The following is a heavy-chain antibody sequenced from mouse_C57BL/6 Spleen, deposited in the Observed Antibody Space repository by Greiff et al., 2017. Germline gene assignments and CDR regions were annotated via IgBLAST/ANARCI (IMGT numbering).Heavy chain of an antibody. V-gene: IGHV1-81*01. CDR1: GYTFTSYG. Sequence: QVQLQQSGAELARPGASVKLSCKASGYTFTSYGISWVKQRTGQGPEWIGEIYPRSGNTYYNEKFKGKATLTADKSSSTAYMELRSLTSEDSAVYFCAQFISGAYAMDYWGQGTSVTVSS. J-gene: IGHJ4*01. D-gene: IGHD1-1*01. CDR3: AQFISGAYAMDY. CDR2: IYPRSGNT.